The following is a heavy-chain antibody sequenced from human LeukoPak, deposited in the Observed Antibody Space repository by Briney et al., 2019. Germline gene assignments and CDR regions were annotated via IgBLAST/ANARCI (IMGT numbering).Heavy chain of an antibody. V-gene: IGHV4-59*12. CDR1: GGSISAYY. J-gene: IGHJ3*02. CDR2: LYYSGRS. Sequence: SETLSLTCTVAGGSISAYYWMWIRQPPGKGLEWIGYLYYSGRSKYSPSLKSRVTISVDTSKNQFSLKLSSVTAADTAVYYCARSTGVGGNIDAFDIWGQGTMVTVSS. D-gene: IGHD4-23*01. CDR3: ARSTGVGGNIDAFDI.